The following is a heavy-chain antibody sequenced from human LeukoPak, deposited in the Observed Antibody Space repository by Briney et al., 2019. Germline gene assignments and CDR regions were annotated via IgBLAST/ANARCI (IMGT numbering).Heavy chain of an antibody. V-gene: IGHV1-18*01. D-gene: IGHD2-15*01. J-gene: IGHJ6*03. CDR3: ARAWSQSDSFNPSYYYYYYMDV. CDR1: GYTFTRYG. CDR2: ISAYNGNT. Sequence: ASVKVSCKASGYTFTRYGISWVRQAPGQGLEWMGWISAYNGNTNYAQKLQGRVTMTTDTSTSTAYMELRSLRSDDTAVYYCARAWSQSDSFNPSYYYYYYMDVWGKGTTVTVSS.